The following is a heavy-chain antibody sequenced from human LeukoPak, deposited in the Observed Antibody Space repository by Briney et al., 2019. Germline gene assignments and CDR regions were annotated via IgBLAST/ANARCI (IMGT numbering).Heavy chain of an antibody. D-gene: IGHD1-26*01. Sequence: PGGSLRLSCAASGFTFSNYWMSWVRQAPGEGLEWVAKIKQDGSEEYYVDSVEGRFTISRDNAKNSLFLQMNSLRVEDTAIYYCARGGSYPGCWGQGTLVTVSS. CDR1: GFTFSNYW. J-gene: IGHJ4*02. CDR3: ARGGSYPGC. V-gene: IGHV3-7*03. CDR2: IKQDGSEE.